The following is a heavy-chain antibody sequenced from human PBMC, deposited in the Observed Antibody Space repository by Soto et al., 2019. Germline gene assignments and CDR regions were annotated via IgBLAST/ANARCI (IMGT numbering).Heavy chain of an antibody. CDR1: GGTFSSYA. D-gene: IGHD2-21*02. CDR2: IIPIFGTA. V-gene: IGHV1-69*01. CDR3: ARGLLAYCGGDCYTDAFDI. J-gene: IGHJ3*02. Sequence: QVQLVQSGAEVKKPGSSVKVSCKASGGTFSSYAISWVRQAPGQGLEWMGGIIPIFGTANYAQKFQGRVTITADESTRTAYMELSSLRSEDTAVYYCARGLLAYCGGDCYTDAFDIWGQGTMVTVSS.